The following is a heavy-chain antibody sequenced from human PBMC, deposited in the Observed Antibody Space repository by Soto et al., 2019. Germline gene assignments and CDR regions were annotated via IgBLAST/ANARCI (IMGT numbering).Heavy chain of an antibody. J-gene: IGHJ4*02. Sequence: GASVKVSCKDSGYTLTSYAMHWVRQAPGQRLEWMGWINAGNGNTKYSQKFQGRVTITRDTSASTAYMELSSLRSEDTAVYYCARVYCSGGSCYLDYWGQGTLVTVSS. CDR1: GYTLTSYA. CDR2: INAGNGNT. D-gene: IGHD2-15*01. CDR3: ARVYCSGGSCYLDY. V-gene: IGHV1-3*01.